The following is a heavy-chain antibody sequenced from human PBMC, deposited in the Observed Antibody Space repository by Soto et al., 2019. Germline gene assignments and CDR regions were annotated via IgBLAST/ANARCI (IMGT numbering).Heavy chain of an antibody. V-gene: IGHV4-30-2*01. CDR3: ARGRYYYDSSGYWGAFDI. D-gene: IGHD3-22*01. Sequence: QLQLQESGSGLVKPSQTLSLTCAVSGGSISSGGYSWSWIRQPPGKGLEWIGYIYHSGSTYYNPSLKSRVTISVDRSKNQFSLKLSSVTDADTAVYYCARGRYYYDSSGYWGAFDIWGQGTMVTVSS. CDR1: GGSISSGGYS. J-gene: IGHJ3*02. CDR2: IYHSGST.